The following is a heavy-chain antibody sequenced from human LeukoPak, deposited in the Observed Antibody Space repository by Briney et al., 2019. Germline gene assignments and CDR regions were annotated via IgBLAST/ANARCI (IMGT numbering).Heavy chain of an antibody. Sequence: PGRSLRLSCAASGFTFSSYGMHWVRQAPGKGLEWVANINPDGSGKYYVDSVKGRFTISRDNAKKSLYLQMNSLRAEDTAVYYCASKQGDYWGQGTLVTVSS. V-gene: IGHV3-7*01. CDR2: INPDGSGK. CDR1: GFTFSSYG. J-gene: IGHJ4*02. CDR3: ASKQGDY.